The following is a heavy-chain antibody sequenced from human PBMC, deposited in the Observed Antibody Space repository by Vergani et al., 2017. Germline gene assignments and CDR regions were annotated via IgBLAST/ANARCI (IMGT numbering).Heavy chain of an antibody. CDR1: GYTFTGYY. CDR3: ARSGPLMRGQYYYGSGSYYPFDY. J-gene: IGHJ4*02. D-gene: IGHD3-10*01. Sequence: QVQLVQSGAEVKKPGASVKVSCKASGYTFTGYYMHLVRQAPGQGLEWMGWINPNSGGTNYAQKFQGRVTMTRDTSISTAYMELSRLRSDDTAVYYCARSGPLMRGQYYYGSGSYYPFDYWGQGTLVTVTS. V-gene: IGHV1-2*02. CDR2: INPNSGGT.